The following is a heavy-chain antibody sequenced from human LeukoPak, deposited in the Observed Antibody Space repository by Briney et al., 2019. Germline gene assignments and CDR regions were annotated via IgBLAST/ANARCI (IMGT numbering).Heavy chain of an antibody. CDR2: ISSSSIYI. CDR1: GFTFSSYS. Sequence: GGSLRLSCAASGFTFSSYSMNWVRQAPGKGLEWVSSISSSSIYIYYADSMKGRFTISRDNAKNSLYLQMNRLRVEDTDVYYCARGTLDSFDIWGQGTMVTVSS. J-gene: IGHJ3*02. V-gene: IGHV3-21*01. CDR3: ARGTLDSFDI.